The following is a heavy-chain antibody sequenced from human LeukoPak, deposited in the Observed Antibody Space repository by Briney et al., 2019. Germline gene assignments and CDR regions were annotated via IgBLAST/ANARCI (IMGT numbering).Heavy chain of an antibody. J-gene: IGHJ2*01. CDR2: ISSSGSTI. D-gene: IGHD2-15*01. V-gene: IGHV3-48*03. Sequence: GGSPRPSCAASGFPFSSYEMKWVREAPGQGLECVSYISSSGSTIYYAGSVKGRFTISRDNARTSLYLQMNSLRAEDTAVYYCARDGLAAATLHWCFDLWGRGTLVTVSS. CDR3: ARDGLAAATLHWCFDL. CDR1: GFPFSSYE.